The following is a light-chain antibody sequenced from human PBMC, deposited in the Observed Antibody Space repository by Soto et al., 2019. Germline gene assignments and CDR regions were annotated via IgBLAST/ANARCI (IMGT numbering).Light chain of an antibody. V-gene: IGKV1-5*03. CDR2: KTS. Sequence: DIQMTQSPSTLSASVGDRVTITCRASQTIYDWLAWYQQKPGKDPKLLIYKTSYLQSGVPSRFSGSASGTDFPLNISSLQPDDFATYYCQQYNIYWTFGQGTKVEIK. CDR3: QQYNIYWT. J-gene: IGKJ1*01. CDR1: QTIYDW.